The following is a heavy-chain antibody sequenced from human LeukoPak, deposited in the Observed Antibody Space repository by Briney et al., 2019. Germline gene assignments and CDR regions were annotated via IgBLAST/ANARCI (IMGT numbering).Heavy chain of an antibody. J-gene: IGHJ6*02. D-gene: IGHD2-15*01. CDR1: GGSVSSGSYY. V-gene: IGHV4-61*01. CDR2: IYYSGNT. Sequence: SETLSLTCTVSGGSVSSGSYYWSWLRQPPGKGLEWIGYIYYSGNTNYNPSLKSRVTISVDTSKNQFSLKLSSVTAADTAVYYCARGYCSGGTCSENHYHYFGMDVWGQGTTVTVSS. CDR3: ARGYCSGGTCSENHYHYFGMDV.